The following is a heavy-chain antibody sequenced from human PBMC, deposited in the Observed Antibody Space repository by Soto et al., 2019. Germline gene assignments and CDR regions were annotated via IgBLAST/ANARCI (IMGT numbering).Heavy chain of an antibody. Sequence: EVQLVESGGGLVKPGGSLRLSCAASGFTFSSYSMNWVRQAPGKGLEWVSSISSSSSYIYYADSVKGRFTISRDNAKNSLYLQMNSLRGEDTAVYYCARDLEAGRTVTTLEYFQHWGQGTLVTVSS. D-gene: IGHD4-17*01. CDR3: ARDLEAGRTVTTLEYFQH. CDR1: GFTFSSYS. CDR2: ISSSSSYI. J-gene: IGHJ1*01. V-gene: IGHV3-21*01.